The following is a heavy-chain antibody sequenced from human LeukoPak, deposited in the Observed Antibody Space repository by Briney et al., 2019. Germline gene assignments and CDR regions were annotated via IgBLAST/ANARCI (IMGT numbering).Heavy chain of an antibody. CDR2: INHSGST. J-gene: IGHJ4*02. Sequence: PSETLSLTCAVYGGSFSGYYWSWIRQPPGKGLEWIGEINHSGSTNYNPSLKSRVTILVDTSKNQFSLKLSSVTAADTAVYHCARAGTRRDIAGAIRAVKYWGQGTLVTVSS. D-gene: IGHD1-26*01. V-gene: IGHV4-34*01. CDR3: ARAGTRRDIAGAIRAVKY. CDR1: GGSFSGYY.